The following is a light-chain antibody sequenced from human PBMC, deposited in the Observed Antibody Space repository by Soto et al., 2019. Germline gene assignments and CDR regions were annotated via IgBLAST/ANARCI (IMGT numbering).Light chain of an antibody. V-gene: IGKV1-17*01. Sequence: DIQMTQSPSSLSASVGDRVTITCRTSQGIRNDLGWFQQKPGKAPKRLMYAASSSQSGVPSRFSGSGSGTEFTLTISSLQPEDFATYYCQQYKTYPPTFGQGTKLEIK. CDR3: QQYKTYPPT. J-gene: IGKJ2*01. CDR2: AAS. CDR1: QGIRND.